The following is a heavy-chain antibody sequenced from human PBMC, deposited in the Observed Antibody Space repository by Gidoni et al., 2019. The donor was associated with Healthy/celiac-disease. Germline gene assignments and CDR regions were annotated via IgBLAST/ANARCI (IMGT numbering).Heavy chain of an antibody. CDR2: IYYRGST. CDR3: ARETMVRGGDWFDP. CDR1: GGSISSYY. J-gene: IGHJ5*02. Sequence: QVQLQASGPGLVKASESVSPTCTVTGGSISSYYWSWIRQPPGKGLERIGYIYYRGSTNYNPSRKSRVTMSVDTSKNQLSLKRRSVTAAETAVYYCARETMVRGGDWFDPWGQGTLVTVSS. V-gene: IGHV4-59*01. D-gene: IGHD3-10*01.